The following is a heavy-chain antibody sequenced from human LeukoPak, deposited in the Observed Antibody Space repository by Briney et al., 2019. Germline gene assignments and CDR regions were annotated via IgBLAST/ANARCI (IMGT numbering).Heavy chain of an antibody. V-gene: IGHV4-34*01. Sequence: SETLSLTCTVSGGSISGYYWSWIRQPPGKGLEWIGEINHSGSTNYNPSLKSRVTISVDTSKNQFSLKLSSVTAADTAVYYCARSRDGYNFLHRCWFDPWGQGTLVTVSS. J-gene: IGHJ5*02. CDR1: GGSISGYY. CDR3: ARSRDGYNFLHRCWFDP. CDR2: INHSGST. D-gene: IGHD5-24*01.